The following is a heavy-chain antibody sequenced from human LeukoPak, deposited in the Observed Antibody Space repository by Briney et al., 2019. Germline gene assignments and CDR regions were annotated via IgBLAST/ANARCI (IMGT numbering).Heavy chain of an antibody. J-gene: IGHJ4*02. CDR2: FSGSGGST. CDR3: ANLDYYDSSGYYTGRVY. V-gene: IGHV3-23*01. CDR1: GFAFSSYA. Sequence: GGSLRLSCAASGFAFSSYAMSWVRQAPGKGLEWVSAFSGSGGSTYYADSVKGRFTISRDNSKNTLYLQMNSLRAEDTAVYYCANLDYYDSSGYYTGRVYWGQGTLVTVSS. D-gene: IGHD3-22*01.